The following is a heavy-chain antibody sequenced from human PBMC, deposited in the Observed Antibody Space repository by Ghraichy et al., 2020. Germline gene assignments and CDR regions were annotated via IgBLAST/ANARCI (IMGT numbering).Heavy chain of an antibody. CDR3: ARGEYSSGWYEVHYYYYMDV. Sequence: SETLSLTCAVYGGSFSGYYWSWIRQPPGKGLEWIGEINHSGSTNYNPSLKSRVTISVDTSKNQFSLKLSSVTAADTAVYYCARGEYSSGWYEVHYYYYMDVWGKGTTVTVSS. V-gene: IGHV4-34*01. CDR2: INHSGST. D-gene: IGHD6-19*01. CDR1: GGSFSGYY. J-gene: IGHJ6*03.